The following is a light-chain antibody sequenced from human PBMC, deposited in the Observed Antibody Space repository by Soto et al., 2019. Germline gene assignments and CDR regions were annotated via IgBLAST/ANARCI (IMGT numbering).Light chain of an antibody. CDR1: QDSRNY. CDR2: DTS. CDR3: QQYGTLPRT. Sequence: DIQMTQSPSSLSASVGDRVTITCQASQDSRNYLNWYQQKPGKAPQLLIFDTSQLQSGVPSRFSGSGAGKDFTLTISRLQPEDMATYHCQQYGTLPRTFVEGTKVGFK. J-gene: IGKJ1*01. V-gene: IGKV1-33*01.